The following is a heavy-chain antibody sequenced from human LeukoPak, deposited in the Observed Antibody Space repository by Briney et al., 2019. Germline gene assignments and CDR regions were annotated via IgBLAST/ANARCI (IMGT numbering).Heavy chain of an antibody. D-gene: IGHD6-19*01. CDR2: ISGSGGST. J-gene: IGHJ6*02. Sequence: PGGSLRLSCAASGFTFSSSAMTWVRQAPGKGLEWVSVISGSGGSTYYADSVKGRFTISRDNSKNTLYLQMNSLRAEDTAVYYCAKDPAAVAPDYYYGMDVWGQGTTVTVSS. V-gene: IGHV3-23*01. CDR1: GFTFSSSA. CDR3: AKDPAAVAPDYYYGMDV.